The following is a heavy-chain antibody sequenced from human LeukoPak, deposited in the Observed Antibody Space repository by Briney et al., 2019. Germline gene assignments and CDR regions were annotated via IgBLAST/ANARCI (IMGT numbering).Heavy chain of an antibody. V-gene: IGHV3-66*01. CDR1: GFTVSSQY. J-gene: IGHJ6*02. CDR2: IYTGGTT. Sequence: GGSPRLSCAASGFTVSSQYMSWVRQAPGKGLEWVSVIYTGGTTHYADSVKGRFTISRDNAKNTLYLQMNSLRAEDTAVYYCARRKVVSAYYYGIDVWGQGTTVTVSS. D-gene: IGHD2-2*01. CDR3: ARRKVVSAYYYGIDV.